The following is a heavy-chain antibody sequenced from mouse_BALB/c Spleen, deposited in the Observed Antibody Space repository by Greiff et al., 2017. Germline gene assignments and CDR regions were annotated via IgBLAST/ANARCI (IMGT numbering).Heavy chain of an antibody. V-gene: IGHV14-3*02. CDR2: IDPANGNT. D-gene: IGHD2-14*01. J-gene: IGHJ4*01. Sequence: VQLKESGAELVKPGASVKLSCTASGFNIKDTYMHWVKQRPEQGLEWIGRIDPANGNTKYDPKFQGKATITADTSSNTANLQLSSLTSEDTAVYYCARWRYDDAMDYWGQGTSVTVSS. CDR3: ARWRYDDAMDY. CDR1: GFNIKDTY.